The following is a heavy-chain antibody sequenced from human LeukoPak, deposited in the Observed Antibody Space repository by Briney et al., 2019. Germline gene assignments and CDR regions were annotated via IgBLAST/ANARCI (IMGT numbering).Heavy chain of an antibody. CDR1: GFTFYEYA. D-gene: IGHD1-26*01. Sequence: TGGSLRLSCAASGFTFYEYAMHWVRQAPGKGLEWVSGISWNSGSIVYADSVKGRFTISRDNAKNSLYVQMNSLRAEDMASYYCARGLASYTRPRNYYYYYMDVWGKGTTVTVSS. CDR3: ARGLASYTRPRNYYYYYMDV. V-gene: IGHV3-9*03. CDR2: ISWNSGSI. J-gene: IGHJ6*03.